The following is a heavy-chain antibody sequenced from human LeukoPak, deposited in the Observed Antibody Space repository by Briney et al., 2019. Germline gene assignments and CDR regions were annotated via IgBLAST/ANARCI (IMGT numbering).Heavy chain of an antibody. J-gene: IGHJ5*02. CDR3: ARKYPDHWFDP. V-gene: IGHV4-4*02. Sequence: PSETLSLTCTVSGDSIDSLDLWSWVRQPPGKGLEWIGEMYLSGTTHSNPSVKSRVTISIDKSKNQFFLNLSSVTAADTAVYYCARKYPDHWFDPWGQGTLVTVSS. CDR2: MYLSGTT. D-gene: IGHD6-6*01. CDR1: GDSIDSLDL.